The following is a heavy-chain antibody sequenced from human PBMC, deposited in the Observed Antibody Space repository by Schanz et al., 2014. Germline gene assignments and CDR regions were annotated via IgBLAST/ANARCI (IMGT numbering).Heavy chain of an antibody. J-gene: IGHJ4*02. CDR2: INQSGTT. CDR1: GGSFSGYY. CDR3: ARGGYGSGSYREFDY. D-gene: IGHD3-10*01. Sequence: QVQLQQWGAGLLKPSETLSLTCGVFGGSFSGYYWSWIRQPPGKGLEWIGEINQSGTTNYNPSLKSRVTMTVGTSKNQISLKLRSVTAADTAVYYCARGGYGSGSYREFDYWGQGTLVTVSS. V-gene: IGHV4-34*02.